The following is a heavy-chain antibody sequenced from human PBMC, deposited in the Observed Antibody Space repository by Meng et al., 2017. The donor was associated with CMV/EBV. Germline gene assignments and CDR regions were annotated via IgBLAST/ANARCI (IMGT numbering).Heavy chain of an antibody. J-gene: IGHJ6*02. V-gene: IGHV1-8*03. CDR3: ARDGGGYCSSTSCQDPYYYYGMDV. CDR1: GYTFTSYD. Sequence: ASVKVSCKASGYTFTSYDINWVRQATEQGLEWMGWMNPNSGNTGYAQKFQGRVTITRNTSISTAYMELSSLRSEDTAVYYCARDGGGYCSSTSCQDPYYYYGMDVWGQGTTVTVSS. D-gene: IGHD2-2*01. CDR2: MNPNSGNT.